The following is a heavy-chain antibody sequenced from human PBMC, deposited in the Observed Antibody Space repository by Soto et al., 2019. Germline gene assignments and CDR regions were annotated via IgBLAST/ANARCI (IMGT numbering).Heavy chain of an antibody. D-gene: IGHD5-12*01. V-gene: IGHV3-48*01. CDR3: ARDFAVDADY. CDR1: GFTFSTYS. CDR2: ISESSGTGSI. J-gene: IGHJ4*02. Sequence: EVQLVESGGGLVQPGGSLRLSCAVSGFTFSTYSMNWVRQAPGKGLEWVSFISESSGTGSIYYADSVKGRFTISRDNAKSSLYLQMNSLRAYDTAVYYCARDFAVDADYWGQGTLVTVSP.